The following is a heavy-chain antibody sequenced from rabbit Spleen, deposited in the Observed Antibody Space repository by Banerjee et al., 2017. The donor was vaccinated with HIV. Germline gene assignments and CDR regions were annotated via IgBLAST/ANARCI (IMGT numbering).Heavy chain of an antibody. J-gene: IGHJ6*01. CDR2: IDTNDGDT. D-gene: IGHD2-1*01. Sequence: QEQLVESGGGLIQPGGSLKLSCKASGFDFSNYGVSWVRQAPGKGLEWIACIDTNDGDTDYANWPKGRFTISKTSSTTVTLQVTSLTAADTATYFCARYSDNTIYSLWGPGTLVTVS. V-gene: IGHV1S45*01. CDR3: ARYSDNTIYSL. CDR1: GFDFSNYG.